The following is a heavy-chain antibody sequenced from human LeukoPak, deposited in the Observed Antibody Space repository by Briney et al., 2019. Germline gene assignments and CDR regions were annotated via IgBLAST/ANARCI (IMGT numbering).Heavy chain of an antibody. CDR3: ARERRGGYDVDY. J-gene: IGHJ4*02. CDR2: IIPIFGTA. CDR1: GGTFSSYA. D-gene: IGHD5-12*01. Sequence: SVKVSCKASGGTFSSYAISWVRQAPGQGLEWMGGIIPIFGTANYAQKFQGRVTITTDESTSTAYMELSSLRSEDTAVYYCARERRGGYDVDYWGQGTLVTVSS. V-gene: IGHV1-69*05.